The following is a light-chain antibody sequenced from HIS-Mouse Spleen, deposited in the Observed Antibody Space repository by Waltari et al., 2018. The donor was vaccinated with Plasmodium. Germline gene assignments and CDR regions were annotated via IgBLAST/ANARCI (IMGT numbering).Light chain of an antibody. Sequence: EIVMTQFPATLYVSPGERATLSCRASQSLSSNLAWYQQKPGQAPRLLIYGASTRATGIPARFSGSGSGTEFTLTISSLQSEDFAVYYCQQYNNWSFTFGPGTKVDIK. J-gene: IGKJ3*01. CDR1: QSLSSN. CDR3: QQYNNWSFT. V-gene: IGKV3-15*01. CDR2: GAS.